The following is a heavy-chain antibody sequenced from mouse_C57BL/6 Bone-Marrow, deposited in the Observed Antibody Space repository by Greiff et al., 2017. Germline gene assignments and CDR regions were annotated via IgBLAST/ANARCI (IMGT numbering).Heavy chain of an antibody. CDR3: TRNHYADAMDY. CDR2: IRNKANNHAS. V-gene: IGHV6-6*01. D-gene: IGHD1-1*01. CDR1: GFTFSDAW. J-gene: IGHJ4*01. Sequence: DVLLLESGGGLVQPGGSMKLSCAASGFTFSDAWMDWVRQSPETGLVWVAAIRNKANNHASYYAESVKGRFTISRDDSKSSVYLQMNSLRAEDTGIYYCTRNHYADAMDYWGQGTSVTVAA.